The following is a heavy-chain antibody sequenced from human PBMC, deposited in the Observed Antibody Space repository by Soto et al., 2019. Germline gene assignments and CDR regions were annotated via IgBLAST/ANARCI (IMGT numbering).Heavy chain of an antibody. Sequence: QITLKESGPTLVKPTQTLTLTCTFSGFSLSTSGVGVGWIRQPPGKALEWLALIYWNDDKRYRPSLRSRLTIAKDTSKNQVVLTMTNMDPVDTGTYYCTHSWGSRSLYYGMDVWGQGTTVTVSS. D-gene: IGHD3-3*01. J-gene: IGHJ6*02. V-gene: IGHV2-5*01. CDR3: THSWGSRSLYYGMDV. CDR1: GFSLSTSGVG. CDR2: IYWNDDK.